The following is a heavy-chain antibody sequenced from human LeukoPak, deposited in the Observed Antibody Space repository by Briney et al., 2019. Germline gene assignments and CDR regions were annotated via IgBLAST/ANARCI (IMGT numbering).Heavy chain of an antibody. J-gene: IGHJ4*02. D-gene: IGHD2-2*01. CDR2: ISAYNGNT. V-gene: IGHV1-18*01. CDR1: GYTFTSYG. Sequence: ASVEVSCKASGYTFTSYGISWVRQAPGQGLEWMGWISAYNGNTNYAQKLQARVTMTTDTSTSTAYMELRSLRSDDTAVYYCARSISTRPQYPNDYWGQGTLVTVSS. CDR3: ARSISTRPQYPNDY.